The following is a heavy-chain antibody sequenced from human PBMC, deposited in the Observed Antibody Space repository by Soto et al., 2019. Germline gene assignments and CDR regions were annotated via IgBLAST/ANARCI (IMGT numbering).Heavy chain of an antibody. D-gene: IGHD3-3*01. J-gene: IGHJ4*02. Sequence: QERLVQSGAEVRKPGSSVKVSCKVTGGTSTRYAINWVRQAPGQGLEWMGGIVPMFGTSKYAQKFQGRVTITADTTTNIAYMELRSLKSEDTAVYYCNRGSEYDFWSGYLWGQGTLVSVSS. V-gene: IGHV1-69*06. CDR1: GGTSTRYA. CDR2: IVPMFGTS. CDR3: NRGSEYDFWSGYL.